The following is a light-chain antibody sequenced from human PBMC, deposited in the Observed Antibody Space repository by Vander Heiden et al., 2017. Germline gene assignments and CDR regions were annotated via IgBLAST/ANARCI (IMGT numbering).Light chain of an antibody. V-gene: IGLV2-14*03. Sequence: QSALTHPASVSGSPGQSITISCTGTSSDVGGYNYVSWYQQYPGKVPKLMIYDVSDRPSGISNRFSGSKSGNTASLTISGLQAEDEADYYCCSYTSSNTLVFGGGTKLTVL. CDR3: CSYTSSNTLV. CDR1: SSDVGGYNY. J-gene: IGLJ2*01. CDR2: DVS.